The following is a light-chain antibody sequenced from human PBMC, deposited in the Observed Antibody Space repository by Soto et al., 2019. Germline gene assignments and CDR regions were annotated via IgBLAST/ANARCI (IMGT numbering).Light chain of an antibody. CDR2: TNN. CDR1: ISNVGTNT. J-gene: IGLJ2*01. V-gene: IGLV1-44*01. Sequence: QSVLTQPPSASGTPGQRVTISCSGSISNVGTNTVNWYQQLPGTAPKLLIYTNNQRPSGVPDRFSGSKSGTSASLAISWLQSEDEANYYCAAWDDSLNGVVFGGGTKLTVL. CDR3: AAWDDSLNGVV.